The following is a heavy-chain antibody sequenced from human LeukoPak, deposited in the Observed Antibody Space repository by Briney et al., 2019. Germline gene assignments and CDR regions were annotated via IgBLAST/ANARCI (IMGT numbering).Heavy chain of an antibody. CDR1: GFTFDDYT. V-gene: IGHV3-43*01. CDR2: ISWDGGST. D-gene: IGHD3-16*02. CDR3: AKDTTMGELSDRGFDY. Sequence: GGSLRLSCAASGFTFDDYTMHWVRQAPGKGLEWVSLISWDGGSTYYADSVKGRFTISRDNSKNSLYLQMNSLRTEDTALYYCAKDTTMGELSDRGFDYWGQGTLVTVSS. J-gene: IGHJ4*02.